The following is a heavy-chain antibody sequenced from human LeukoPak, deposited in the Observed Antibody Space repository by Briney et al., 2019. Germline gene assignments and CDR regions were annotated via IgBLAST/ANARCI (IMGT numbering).Heavy chain of an antibody. Sequence: GGSLRLSCAASGLTFSNYWMDWVRQAPGKGLEWVSVIYGGGTIYYADSVKGRFTISRDNSKNTLYLQMNSLTAEDTAVYYCARGAGYNYPSYFDYWGQGTLVTVSS. J-gene: IGHJ4*02. V-gene: IGHV3-53*01. D-gene: IGHD5-24*01. CDR2: IYGGGTI. CDR1: GLTFSNYW. CDR3: ARGAGYNYPSYFDY.